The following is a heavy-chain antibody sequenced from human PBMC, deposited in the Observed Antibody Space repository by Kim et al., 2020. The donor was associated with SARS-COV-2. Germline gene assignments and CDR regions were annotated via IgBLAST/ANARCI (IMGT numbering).Heavy chain of an antibody. V-gene: IGHV5-51*01. CDR3: ARRSNSGFEYFDY. J-gene: IGHJ4*02. Sequence: GESLKISCKGSGHSFNSYWIGWVRQMPGKGLEWMGIIYPGDSDTRYSPSFQGKVTISADKSISTAYLQWSSLQASDTARYYCARRSNSGFEYFDYWGQGTLVTVSS. D-gene: IGHD3-10*01. CDR1: GHSFNSYW. CDR2: IYPGDSDT.